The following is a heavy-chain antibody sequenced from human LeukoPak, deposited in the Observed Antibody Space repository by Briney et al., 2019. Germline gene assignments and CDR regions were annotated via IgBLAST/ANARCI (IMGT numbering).Heavy chain of an antibody. Sequence: SETLSLTRTVSGGSISSYYWSWIRQPPGKGLEWIGYIYDNESPNYNPSLKSRVTISVDTSKNQFSLKLSSVTAADTAVYYCARGHLYRSGSYGWFDPWGQGTLVTVSS. CDR2: IYDNESP. D-gene: IGHD3-10*01. CDR3: ARGHLYRSGSYGWFDP. J-gene: IGHJ5*02. CDR1: GGSISSYY. V-gene: IGHV4-59*08.